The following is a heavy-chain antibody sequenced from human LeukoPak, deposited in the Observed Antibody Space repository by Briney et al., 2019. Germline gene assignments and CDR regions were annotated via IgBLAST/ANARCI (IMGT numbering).Heavy chain of an antibody. J-gene: IGHJ4*02. CDR3: ARGDTVTTNHFDY. V-gene: IGHV3-30*02. CDR1: GFTFSSYG. D-gene: IGHD4-17*01. CDR2: IRYDGSNK. Sequence: GGSLRLSCAASGFTFSSYGMHWVRQAPGKGLEWVAFIRYDGSNKYYADSVKGRFTISRDNSKNTLYLQMNSLRAEDTAVYYCARGDTVTTNHFDYWGQGTLVTVSS.